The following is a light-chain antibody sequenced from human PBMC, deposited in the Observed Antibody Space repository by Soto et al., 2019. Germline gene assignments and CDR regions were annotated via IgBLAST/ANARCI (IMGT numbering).Light chain of an antibody. V-gene: IGKV3-20*01. CDR1: LSISSVF. J-gene: IGKJ1*01. CDR2: GAS. CDR3: QQYSSSTWT. Sequence: EIVLTQSPGTLSLSPRERATLSCRASLSISSVFLAWYQQKPGQAPRLLIYGASSRATGIPDRFSGSGSGTDFTLTISRLEPEDSAMYYCQQYSSSTWTFGPGTKVEIK.